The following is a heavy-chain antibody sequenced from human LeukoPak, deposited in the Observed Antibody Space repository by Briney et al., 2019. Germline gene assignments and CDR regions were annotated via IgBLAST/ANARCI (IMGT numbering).Heavy chain of an antibody. CDR2: INPNSGGT. J-gene: IGHJ3*02. CDR3: ARGGYGDYGDDAFDI. V-gene: IGHV1-2*02. Sequence: VASVKVSCKASGYTFTGYYMHWVGQAPGQGLEWMGWINPNSGGTNYAQKFQGRVTMTRDTYISTAYMELSRLRSDDTAVYYCARGGYGDYGDDAFDIWGEGTMVTVSS. CDR1: GYTFTGYY. D-gene: IGHD4-17*01.